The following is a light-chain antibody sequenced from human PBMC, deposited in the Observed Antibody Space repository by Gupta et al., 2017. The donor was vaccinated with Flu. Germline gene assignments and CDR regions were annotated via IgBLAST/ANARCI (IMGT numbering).Light chain of an antibody. CDR2: GAS. J-gene: IGKJ5*01. CDR1: HGISSY. CDR3: QQSDSTHRT. V-gene: IGKV1-39*01. Sequence: PSSLSASVGDGVTITCRASHGISSYLAWYQQRPGKAPNLLIYGASTVEDGVPSRFSGSGSGTDFTLTISRLQPEDFATYYCQQSDSTHRTFGQGTRLAIK.